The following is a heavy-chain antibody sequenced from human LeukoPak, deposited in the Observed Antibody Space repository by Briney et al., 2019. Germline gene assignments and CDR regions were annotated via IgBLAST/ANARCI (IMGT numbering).Heavy chain of an antibody. J-gene: IGHJ4*02. CDR1: GFTFGDYA. Sequence: GGSLRLSCTASGFTFGDYAMSWFRQAPGKGLEWVGFIRSKAYGGTTEYAASVKGRFTISRDDSKSIAYLQMNSLKTEDTAVYYCTRDGGYSYVHFDYWGQGILVTVSS. CDR3: TRDGGYSYVHFDY. CDR2: IRSKAYGGTT. D-gene: IGHD5-18*01. V-gene: IGHV3-49*03.